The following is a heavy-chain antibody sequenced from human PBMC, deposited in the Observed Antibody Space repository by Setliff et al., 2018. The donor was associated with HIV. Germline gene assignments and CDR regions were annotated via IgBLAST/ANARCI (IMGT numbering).Heavy chain of an antibody. CDR3: ARGIYYYYYYMDV. CDR2: INHSGST. CDR1: GGSVNIKTYC. V-gene: IGHV4-61*01. Sequence: PSETLSLTCSVWGGSVNIKTYCWTWIRQPPGKGLEWIGEINHSGSTKYNPSLKSRVTVSLDTSKNQFSLKLRSVTAADTAVYYCARGIYYYYYYMDVWGKGTTVTVSS. J-gene: IGHJ6*03.